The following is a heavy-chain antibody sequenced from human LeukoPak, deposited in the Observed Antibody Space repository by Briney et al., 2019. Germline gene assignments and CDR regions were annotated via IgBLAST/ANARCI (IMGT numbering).Heavy chain of an antibody. CDR2: ISYDGSNK. J-gene: IGHJ5*02. CDR3: AKDGGLLDWFDP. Sequence: GGSLRLSCAASGFTFSSYGMHWVRQAPGKGLEWVAVISYDGSNKYYADSVKGRFTISRDNSKNTLYLQMNSLRAEDTAVYYCAKDGGLLDWFDPWGQGTLVTVSS. D-gene: IGHD3-16*01. V-gene: IGHV3-30*18. CDR1: GFTFSSYG.